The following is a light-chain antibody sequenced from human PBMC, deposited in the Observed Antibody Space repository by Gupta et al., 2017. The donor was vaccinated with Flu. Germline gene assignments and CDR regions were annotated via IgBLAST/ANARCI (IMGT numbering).Light chain of an antibody. CDR3: QQYYTTPKWT. CDR1: QSVLYSSNNKNY. CDR2: WAS. Sequence: DIVMTQSPDSLAVSLGERATINCKSSQSVLYSSNNKNYLAWYQQKPGQPPQLLIYWASTRESGVPDRFSGSGSGTDFTLTISSLQAEDVAVYYCQQYYTTPKWTFGQGTKVEI. J-gene: IGKJ1*01. V-gene: IGKV4-1*01.